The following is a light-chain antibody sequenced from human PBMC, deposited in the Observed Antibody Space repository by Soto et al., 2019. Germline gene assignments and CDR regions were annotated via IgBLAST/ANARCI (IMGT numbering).Light chain of an antibody. J-gene: IGKJ1*01. CDR2: GAS. V-gene: IGKV3-20*01. CDR3: QQYGSSPWT. CDR1: QSVSSSY. Sequence: PGARATLSSRASQSVSSSYLTWCHQKPGRAPRLLIFGASGRATGIPDRFSGSGSGTDFTLTISRLEPEDFAVYDCQQYGSSPWTFGQGTKVDSK.